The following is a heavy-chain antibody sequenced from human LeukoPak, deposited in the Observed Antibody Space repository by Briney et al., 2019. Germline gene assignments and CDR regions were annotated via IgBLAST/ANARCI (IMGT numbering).Heavy chain of an antibody. D-gene: IGHD4-17*01. CDR1: GFTFSSYG. V-gene: IGHV3-30*18. Sequence: PGRSLRLSCGASGFTFSSYGMHWVRQAPGKGLEWVAVISYDGSNKYYADSVKGRFTISRDNSKNTLYLQMNSLRAEDTAVYYCAKEGHDYGDYYYYGMDVWGKGTTVTVSS. CDR3: AKEGHDYGDYYYYGMDV. J-gene: IGHJ6*04. CDR2: ISYDGSNK.